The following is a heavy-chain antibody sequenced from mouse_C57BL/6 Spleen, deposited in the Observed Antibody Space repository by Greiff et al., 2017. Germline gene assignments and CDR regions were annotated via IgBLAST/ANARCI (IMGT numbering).Heavy chain of an antibody. CDR3: TRGNYGYWYFDV. J-gene: IGHJ1*03. CDR1: GYTFTDYE. D-gene: IGHD1-1*01. CDR2: IDPETGGT. Sequence: QVQLQQSGAELVRPGASVTLSCKASGYTFTDYEMHWVKQTPVHGLEWIGAIDPETGGTAYNQKFKGKAILTADKSSSTAYMELRSLTSEDSGVYYCTRGNYGYWYFDVWGTGTTVTVSS. V-gene: IGHV1-15*01.